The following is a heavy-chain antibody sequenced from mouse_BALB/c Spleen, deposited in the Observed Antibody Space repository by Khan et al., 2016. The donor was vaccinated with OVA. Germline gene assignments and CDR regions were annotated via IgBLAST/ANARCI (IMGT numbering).Heavy chain of an antibody. CDR3: ARTGRIKY. D-gene: IGHD1-1*01. CDR1: GYSITSGYG. V-gene: IGHV3-2*02. Sequence: EVKLEVSGPGLVKPSQSLSLTCTVTGYSITSGYGWNWIRPFPGNKLEWMGYISYSGSTNYTPSLKSRISISRDTSKNQFFLQLNSVTTEDTATYYCARTGRIKYWGQGTTLTVSS. J-gene: IGHJ2*01. CDR2: ISYSGST.